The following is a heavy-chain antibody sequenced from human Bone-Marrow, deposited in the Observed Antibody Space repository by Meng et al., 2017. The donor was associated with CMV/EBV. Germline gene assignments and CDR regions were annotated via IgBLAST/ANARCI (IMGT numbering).Heavy chain of an antibody. Sequence: QVNPKRWGAGLLKPSEPLSLTCAVYGGSFSGYYWSWIRQPPGKGLEWIGEINHSGSTNYNPSLKSRVTISVDTSKNQFSLKLSSVTAADTAVYYCARRLRGTGPKYFQHWGQGTLVTVSS. CDR1: GGSFSGYY. CDR3: ARRLRGTGPKYFQH. D-gene: IGHD3/OR15-3a*01. J-gene: IGHJ1*01. CDR2: INHSGST. V-gene: IGHV4-34*01.